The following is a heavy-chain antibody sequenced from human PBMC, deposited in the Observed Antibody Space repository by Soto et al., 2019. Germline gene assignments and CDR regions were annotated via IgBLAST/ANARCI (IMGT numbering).Heavy chain of an antibody. CDR2: ISYDGIKK. Sequence: QVQLVESGGGVVRPGESLRLSCAASGFTFSSNGIHWVRQAPGKGLEWVTMISYDGIKKYFADSVQGRFSISRDNSKNTLFLQMDSLRAEDTAVYYCVKDGRGGDCSSGDCSSGAFDIWGQGTMVTVTS. D-gene: IGHD2-21*01. J-gene: IGHJ3*02. CDR1: GFTFSSNG. V-gene: IGHV3-30*18. CDR3: VKDGRGGDCSSGDCSSGAFDI.